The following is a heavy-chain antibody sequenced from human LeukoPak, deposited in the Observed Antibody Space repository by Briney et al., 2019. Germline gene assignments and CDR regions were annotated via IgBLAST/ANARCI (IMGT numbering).Heavy chain of an antibody. Sequence: SETLSLTCTVSGNSISSGDNYWSWIRQPAGKGLEWIGRIYTSGSTNYNPSLKSRVTISVDKAKNQFSLNLNSVTAADTAVYYCARGGDRSFDYWGQGTLVTVSS. V-gene: IGHV4-61*02. CDR1: GNSISSGDNY. D-gene: IGHD3-10*01. J-gene: IGHJ4*02. CDR2: IYTSGST. CDR3: ARGGDRSFDY.